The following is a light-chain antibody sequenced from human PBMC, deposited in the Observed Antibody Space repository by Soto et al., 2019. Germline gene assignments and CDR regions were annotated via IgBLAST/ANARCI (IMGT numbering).Light chain of an antibody. CDR1: QDISSY. CDR2: DAS. CDR3: QQYDNLPPGDT. J-gene: IGKJ4*01. Sequence: DLQMTQSPSSLSASVGDRVTITCQASQDISSYLNWYQQKPGKAPKLLIYDASNLETGVPSRFSGSGSGTDFTFTISSLQPEDIATYYCQQYDNLPPGDTFGGGTKVEIK. V-gene: IGKV1-33*01.